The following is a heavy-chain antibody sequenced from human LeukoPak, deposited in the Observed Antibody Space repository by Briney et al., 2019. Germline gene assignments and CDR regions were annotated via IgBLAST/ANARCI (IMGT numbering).Heavy chain of an antibody. CDR1: GGSISNYY. J-gene: IGHJ4*02. V-gene: IGHV4-59*01. CDR3: ARVSIQDTNFDY. D-gene: IGHD5-18*01. CDR2: IYYSGST. Sequence: PSETLSLTCCVSGGSISNYYWTWIRQPPGKGLEWIGYIYYSGSTNYNPSLKGRVTISVDTSKNQFSLKLSSVTAADTAVYYCARVSIQDTNFDYWGQGSLVTVSS.